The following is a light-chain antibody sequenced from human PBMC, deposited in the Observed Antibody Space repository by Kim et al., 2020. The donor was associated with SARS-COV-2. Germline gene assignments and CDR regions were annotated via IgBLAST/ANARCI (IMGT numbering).Light chain of an antibody. Sequence: APGKTARMTCGGNKIGSKSVHWYQQKPGQAPVLVIYYDSDRPSGIPERFSGSNSGNTATLTISRVEAADEADYYCQVWDSSSDHRVFGGGTQLTVL. CDR1: KIGSKS. V-gene: IGLV3-21*04. CDR3: QVWDSSSDHRV. J-gene: IGLJ3*02. CDR2: YDS.